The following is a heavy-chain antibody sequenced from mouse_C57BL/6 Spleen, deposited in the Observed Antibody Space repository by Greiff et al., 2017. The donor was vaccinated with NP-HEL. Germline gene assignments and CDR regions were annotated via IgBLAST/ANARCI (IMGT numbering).Heavy chain of an antibody. V-gene: IGHV1-82*01. Sequence: QVQLQQSGPELVKPGASVKISCKASGYAFSSSWMNWVKQRPGKGLEWIGRIYPGDGDTNYNGKFKGKATLTADKSSSTAYMQLSSLTSEDSAVYFCARPLYYSNSGTVYYYAMDYWGQGTSVTVSS. D-gene: IGHD2-5*01. J-gene: IGHJ4*01. CDR2: IYPGDGDT. CDR1: GYAFSSSW. CDR3: ARPLYYSNSGTVYYYAMDY.